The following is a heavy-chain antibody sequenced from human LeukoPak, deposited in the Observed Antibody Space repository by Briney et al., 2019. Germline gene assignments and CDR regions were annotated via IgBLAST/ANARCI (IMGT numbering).Heavy chain of an antibody. CDR2: IYHSGST. J-gene: IGHJ4*02. CDR1: GGSISSSNW. CDR3: ASGRLIAAAAFDY. Sequence: PSGTLSLTCAVSGGSISSSNWWSWVRQPPGKGLEWIGEIYHSGSTNYNPSLKSRVTISVDKSKSQFSLKLSSVTAADTAVYYCASGRLIAAAAFDYWGQGTLVTVSS. D-gene: IGHD6-13*01. V-gene: IGHV4-4*02.